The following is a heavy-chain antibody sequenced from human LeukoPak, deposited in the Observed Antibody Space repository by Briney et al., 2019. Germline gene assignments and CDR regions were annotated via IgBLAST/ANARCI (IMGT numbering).Heavy chain of an antibody. J-gene: IGHJ3*02. CDR1: GGSISSGCYY. CDR3: ARDVPTYDFWSGYPPGPHAFDI. CDR2: HYYSGSN. D-gene: IGHD3-3*01. Sequence: SETLSLTCTVSGGSISSGCYYWSWIRPPAGKGLEWSGSHYYSGSNYYPPSLKRRVTISVDTSKIQSSLKLSSVTAADTAVYYCARDVPTYDFWSGYPPGPHAFDIWGQGTMVTVSS. V-gene: IGHV4-39*02.